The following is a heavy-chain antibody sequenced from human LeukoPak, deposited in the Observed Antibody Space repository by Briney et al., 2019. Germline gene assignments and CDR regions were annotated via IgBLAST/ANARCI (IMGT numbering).Heavy chain of an antibody. CDR1: GGSISGYY. CDR2: INHSGST. D-gene: IGHD3-9*01. Sequence: SETLSLTCTVSGGSISGYYWSWIRQPPGKGLEWIGEINHSGSTNYNPSLKSRVTISVDASKNQFSLKLSSVTAADTAVYYCARHGRYYDILTGYYYWFDPWGQGTLVTVSS. J-gene: IGHJ5*02. CDR3: ARHGRYYDILTGYYYWFDP. V-gene: IGHV4-34*01.